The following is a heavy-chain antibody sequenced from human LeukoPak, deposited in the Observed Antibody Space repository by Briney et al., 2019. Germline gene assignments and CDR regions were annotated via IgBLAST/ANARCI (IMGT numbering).Heavy chain of an antibody. Sequence: GASVKVSCKASGYTFTSYGISWVRQAPGQGLEWMGWISAYNGNTNYAQKLQGRVTMTTDTSTSTAYMELRSLRSDDTAVYYCARDRSVLLWFGSLDYWGQGTLVTVSS. CDR3: ARDRSVLLWFGSLDY. J-gene: IGHJ4*02. V-gene: IGHV1-18*01. CDR1: GYTFTSYG. D-gene: IGHD3-10*01. CDR2: ISAYNGNT.